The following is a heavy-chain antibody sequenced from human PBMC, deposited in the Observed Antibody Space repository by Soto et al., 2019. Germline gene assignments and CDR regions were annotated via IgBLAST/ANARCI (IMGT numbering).Heavy chain of an antibody. V-gene: IGHV3-23*01. Sequence: GGSLRLSCTASGFSFSNYAMGWVRQTPRKGLEWVSVISRVGGNIHYVESVKGRFTISRDNSKNTLYLQMDSLRVEDTAVYNCATQDFRGTSGTTWGQGTQVTVS. CDR2: ISRVGGNI. D-gene: IGHD1-1*01. J-gene: IGHJ4*02. CDR1: GFSFSNYA. CDR3: ATQDFRGTSGTT.